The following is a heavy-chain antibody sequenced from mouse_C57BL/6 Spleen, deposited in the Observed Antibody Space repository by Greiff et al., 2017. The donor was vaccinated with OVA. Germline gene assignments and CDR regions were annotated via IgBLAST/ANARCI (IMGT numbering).Heavy chain of an antibody. J-gene: IGHJ3*01. D-gene: IGHD1-1*01. Sequence: QVQLQQSGAELVRPGASLTLSCKASGYTFTDYEMHWVKQTPVHGLEWIGAIDPETGGTAYNQKFKGKAILTADKSSSTAYMELRSLTSEDSAVYYCTRSGYYGSSSWFAYWGQGTLVTVSA. CDR2: IDPETGGT. V-gene: IGHV1-15*01. CDR3: TRSGYYGSSSWFAY. CDR1: GYTFTDYE.